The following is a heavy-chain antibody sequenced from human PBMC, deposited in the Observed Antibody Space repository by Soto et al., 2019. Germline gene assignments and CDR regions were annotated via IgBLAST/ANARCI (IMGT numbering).Heavy chain of an antibody. Sequence: SVKVSCKASGYTFTSYGISWVRQAPGQGLEWMGGIIPIFGTANYAQKFQGRVTITADESTSTAYMELSSLRSEDTAVYYCARARPYGSGSYGTYYYGMDVWGQGTTVTVSS. CDR3: ARARPYGSGSYGTYYYGMDV. J-gene: IGHJ6*02. CDR1: GYTFTSYG. CDR2: IIPIFGTA. V-gene: IGHV1-69*13. D-gene: IGHD3-10*01.